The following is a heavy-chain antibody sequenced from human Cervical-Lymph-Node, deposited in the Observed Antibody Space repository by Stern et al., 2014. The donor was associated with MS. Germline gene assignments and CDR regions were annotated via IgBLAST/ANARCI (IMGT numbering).Heavy chain of an antibody. CDR2: ISPKIGNT. CDR1: GYTFISYN. CDR3: ARKPANNSFDY. V-gene: IGHV1-46*01. Sequence: QLVESGAEVKKPGASVKVSCKTSGYTFISYNIHWVRQAPGQGLEWMGAISPKIGNTDYAQNFQGRVSVTRDTSTTTVNMELSSLTSEDTAIYYCARKPANNSFDYWGQGTLVAVSS. J-gene: IGHJ4*02.